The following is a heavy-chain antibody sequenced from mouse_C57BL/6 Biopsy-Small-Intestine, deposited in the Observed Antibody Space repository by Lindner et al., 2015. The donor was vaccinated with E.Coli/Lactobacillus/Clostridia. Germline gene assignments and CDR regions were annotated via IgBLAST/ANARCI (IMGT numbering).Heavy chain of an antibody. CDR1: GFTFSSYG. CDR2: ISGGGTYT. V-gene: IGHV5-6*01. D-gene: IGHD1-1*01. Sequence: VQLQESGGGLVKPGGSLKLSCTASGFTFSSYGMSWVRQTPDRRLEWVATISGGGTYTFSPDSMRGRFIISRDNAKNTLYLQMRSLKSGDTAIYFCARNSATVVEGYFDVWGTGTTVTVSS. J-gene: IGHJ1*03. CDR3: ARNSATVVEGYFDV.